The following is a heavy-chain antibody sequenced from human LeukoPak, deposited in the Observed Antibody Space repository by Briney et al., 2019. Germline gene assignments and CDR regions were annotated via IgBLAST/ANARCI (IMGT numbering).Heavy chain of an antibody. Sequence: ASVKVSCKASGYTFTGYYMHWVRQAPGQGLEWMGWINPNSGGTNYAQKFQGRVTMTRDTSISTAYMELSRLRSDDTAVYYCASASTYYYDSSGYYLDYWGQGTLVTVSS. CDR1: GYTFTGYY. CDR3: ASASTYYYDSSGYYLDY. D-gene: IGHD3-22*01. J-gene: IGHJ4*02. CDR2: INPNSGGT. V-gene: IGHV1-2*02.